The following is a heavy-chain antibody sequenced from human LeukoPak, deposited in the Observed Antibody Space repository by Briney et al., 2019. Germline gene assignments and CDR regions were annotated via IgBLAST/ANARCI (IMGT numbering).Heavy chain of an antibody. CDR2: ISSSSSYI. V-gene: IGHV3-21*01. D-gene: IGHD3-22*01. CDR1: GFTFSSHW. Sequence: GGSLRLSCGASGFTFSSHWMSWVRQAPGKGLEWVSSISSSSSYIYYADSVKGRFTISRDNAKNSLYLQMNSLRAEDTAVYYCARDMHYYDSSGYYPEAFDIWGQGTMVTVSS. J-gene: IGHJ3*02. CDR3: ARDMHYYDSSGYYPEAFDI.